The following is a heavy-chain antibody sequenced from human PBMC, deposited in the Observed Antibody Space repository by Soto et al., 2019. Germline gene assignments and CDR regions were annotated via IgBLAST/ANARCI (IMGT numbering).Heavy chain of an antibody. J-gene: IGHJ4*02. CDR3: ASDLRPVASDYRFDY. Sequence: QVQLVESGGGVVQPGRSLRLSCAASGFTFSSYGMHWVRQAPGKGLEWVAVIWYDGSNKYYADSVKGRFTISRDNSKNTLYLQMNSLRAEDTAVYYCASDLRPVASDYRFDYWGQGTLVTVSS. CDR2: IWYDGSNK. CDR1: GFTFSSYG. V-gene: IGHV3-33*01. D-gene: IGHD4-17*01.